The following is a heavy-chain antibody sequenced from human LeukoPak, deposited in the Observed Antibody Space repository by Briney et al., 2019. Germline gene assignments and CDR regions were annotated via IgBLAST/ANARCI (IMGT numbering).Heavy chain of an antibody. CDR3: ARGSVGGWELPRFDY. Sequence: SVKVSCKASGGTFSSYATSWVRQAPGQGLEWMGGIIPIFGTANYAQKFQGRVTITADESTSTAHMELSSLRSEDTAVYYCARGSVGGWELPRFDYWGQGTLVTVSS. CDR2: IIPIFGTA. V-gene: IGHV1-69*13. J-gene: IGHJ4*02. D-gene: IGHD1-26*01. CDR1: GGTFSSYA.